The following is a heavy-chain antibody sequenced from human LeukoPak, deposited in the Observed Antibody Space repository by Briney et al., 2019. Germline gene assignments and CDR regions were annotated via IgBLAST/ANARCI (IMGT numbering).Heavy chain of an antibody. CDR3: ASGRHDFLH. CDR1: GFVFSTYW. J-gene: IGHJ4*02. Sequence: GGSLRLSWAASGFVFSTYWMTWVRQAPGKGLEWVANINLDGTEEHYVDSFLKGRFTISRDNAKNSLYLQMDDLRVEDTAVYYCASGRHDFLHWGQGTLVTVSS. CDR2: INLDGTEE. V-gene: IGHV3-7*01. D-gene: IGHD3/OR15-3a*01.